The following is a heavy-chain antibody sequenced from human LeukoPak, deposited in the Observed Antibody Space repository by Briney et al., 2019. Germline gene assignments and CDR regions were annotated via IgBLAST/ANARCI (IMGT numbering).Heavy chain of an antibody. Sequence: PGGSLRLSCAASGFTFSSYSMNWVRQAPGKGLEWVSSISSSSSYIYYADSVKGRFTISRDNAKNSLYLQMNSLRAEDTAVYYCARLSDSGGTIDYWGQGTLVTVSS. D-gene: IGHD2-15*01. CDR2: ISSSSSYI. CDR1: GFTFSSYS. J-gene: IGHJ4*02. V-gene: IGHV3-21*01. CDR3: ARLSDSGGTIDY.